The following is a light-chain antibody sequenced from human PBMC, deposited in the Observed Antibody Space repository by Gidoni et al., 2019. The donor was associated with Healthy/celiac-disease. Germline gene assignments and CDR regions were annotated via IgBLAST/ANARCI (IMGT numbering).Light chain of an antibody. J-gene: IGKJ1*01. CDR3: QQYGSSLWT. Sequence: EIVLTQSPGTLSLSPGERATLSCRASQSVSSSYLAWYQQKPGQAPRLLIYCASSRATGIPDRFIGSGSGTDFTLTISRLEPEDFAVYYCQQYGSSLWTFGQGTKVEIK. CDR1: QSVSSSY. V-gene: IGKV3-20*01. CDR2: CAS.